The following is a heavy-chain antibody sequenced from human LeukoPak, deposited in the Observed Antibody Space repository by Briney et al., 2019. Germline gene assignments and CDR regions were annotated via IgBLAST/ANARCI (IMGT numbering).Heavy chain of an antibody. V-gene: IGHV3-23*01. J-gene: IGHJ4*02. Sequence: GGSLRLSCAASGFTLSTYAMSWVRQAPGRGLEWVSTISSYGGSAYYADSVKGRFTISRDNSKNTVYLQMNSLRAEDTAIYYCAKHSHDGSTPYYEVQLDYWGQGTLVTVSS. CDR1: GFTLSTYA. CDR2: ISSYGGSA. D-gene: IGHD3-22*01. CDR3: AKHSHDGSTPYYEVQLDY.